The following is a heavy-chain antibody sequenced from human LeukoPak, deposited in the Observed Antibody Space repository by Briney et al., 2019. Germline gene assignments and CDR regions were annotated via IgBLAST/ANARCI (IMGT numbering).Heavy chain of an antibody. D-gene: IGHD5-18*01. Sequence: SETLSLTCTVSGGSISSSSYYWGWIRQPPGKGLEWIGSIYYSGSTYYNPSLKSRVTISVDTSKNQFSLKLSSVTAADTAVYYCAASYSYLGAFDYWGQGTLVTVSS. J-gene: IGHJ4*02. V-gene: IGHV4-39*07. CDR2: IYYSGST. CDR1: GGSISSSSYY. CDR3: AASYSYLGAFDY.